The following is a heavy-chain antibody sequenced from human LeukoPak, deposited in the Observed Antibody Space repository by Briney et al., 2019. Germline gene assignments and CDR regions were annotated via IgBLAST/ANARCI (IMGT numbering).Heavy chain of an antibody. CDR1: GGSFSGYY. Sequence: SETLSLTCAVYGGSFSGYYWSWIRQPPGKGLEWIGEIKHSGSTNYNPSLKSRVTISVDTSKNQFSLKLSSVTATDTAIYYCARHMKGGIGSGWYCDYWGQGTLVIVSS. CDR3: ARHMKGGIGSGWYCDY. J-gene: IGHJ4*02. D-gene: IGHD6-19*01. CDR2: IKHSGST. V-gene: IGHV4-34*01.